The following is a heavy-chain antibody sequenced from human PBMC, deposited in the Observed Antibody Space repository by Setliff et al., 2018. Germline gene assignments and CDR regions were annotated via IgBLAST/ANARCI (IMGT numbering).Heavy chain of an antibody. CDR2: ISSDGSNK. Sequence: ALRLSCAASGFTFSSYTMHWVRQAPGKGLEWVADISSDGSNKDYADSVEGRFIISRDNSKNTLSLQMNSLRAEDTAVYYCARDAKIVVVHNPYYFDFWGQGTLVTVSS. CDR1: GFTFSSYT. D-gene: IGHD3-22*01. V-gene: IGHV3-30*04. J-gene: IGHJ4*02. CDR3: ARDAKIVVVHNPYYFDF.